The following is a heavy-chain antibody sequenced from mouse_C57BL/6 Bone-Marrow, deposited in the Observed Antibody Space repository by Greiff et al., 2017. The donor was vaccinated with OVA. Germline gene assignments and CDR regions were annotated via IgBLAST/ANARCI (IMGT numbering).Heavy chain of an antibody. CDR3: DGYYY. D-gene: IGHD2-3*01. V-gene: IGHV14-4*01. CDR1: GINIKDDY. J-gene: IGHJ2*01. CDR2: IDPENGDT. Sequence: EVKLQESGAELVRPGASVKLPCTASGINIKDDYMHWVKQRPEQGLEWIGWIDPENGDTEYASKFQGKATITVDTSSNTAYLQLSSLTSEDTAVYYCDGYYYWGQGTTLTVSS.